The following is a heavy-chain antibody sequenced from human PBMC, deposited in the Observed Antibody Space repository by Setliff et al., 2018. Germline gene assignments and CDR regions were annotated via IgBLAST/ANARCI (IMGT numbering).Heavy chain of an antibody. D-gene: IGHD6-13*01. CDR2: IYYSGST. CDR1: GGSFSGYY. Sequence: PSETLSLTCAVYGGSFSGYYWSWIRQPPGKGLEWIGSIYYSGSTYYNPSLKSRVTISVDTSKNQFSLKLSSVTAADTAVYYCARDVRVASSSWFKSAFDIWGQGTMVTVSS. CDR3: ARDVRVASSSWFKSAFDI. V-gene: IGHV4-34*01. J-gene: IGHJ3*02.